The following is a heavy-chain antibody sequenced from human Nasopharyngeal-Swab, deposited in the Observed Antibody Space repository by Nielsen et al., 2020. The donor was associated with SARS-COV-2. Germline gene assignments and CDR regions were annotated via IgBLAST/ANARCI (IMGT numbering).Heavy chain of an antibody. CDR1: GFTVSSNY. CDR2: IFGGGST. V-gene: IGHV3-66*02. Sequence: GGSLRLSCAASGFTVSSNYMSWVHQATGEGLEWVSVIFGGGSTYYAASVKGRFTISRDNSKNTLYLQMNSLRAEDTAVYYCARGKNYYDSSGYYYYRCILDYWGQGTLVTVSS. D-gene: IGHD3-22*01. J-gene: IGHJ4*02. CDR3: ARGKNYYDSSGYYYYRCILDY.